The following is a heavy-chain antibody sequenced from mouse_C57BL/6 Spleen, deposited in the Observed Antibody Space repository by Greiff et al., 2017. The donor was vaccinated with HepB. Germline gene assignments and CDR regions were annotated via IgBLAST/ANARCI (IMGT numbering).Heavy chain of an antibody. J-gene: IGHJ3*01. CDR3: ARGDSSGPFAY. D-gene: IGHD3-2*02. CDR1: GYAFSSSW. CDR2: IYPGDGDT. V-gene: IGHV1-82*01. Sequence: VQLQQSGPELVKPGASVKISCKASGYAFSSSWMNWVKQRPGKGLEWIGRIYPGDGDTNYNGKFKGKATLTANKSSSTAYMQLSSLTSEDSAVYICARGDSSGPFAYWGQGTLVTVSA.